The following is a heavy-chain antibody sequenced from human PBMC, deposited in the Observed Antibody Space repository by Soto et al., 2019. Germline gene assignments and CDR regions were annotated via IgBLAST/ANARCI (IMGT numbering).Heavy chain of an antibody. CDR2: IYYSGST. Sequence: SETLSLTCTVTGDSISSRSYYWGWIRQPPWKGLEWIGSIYYSGSTYNNPSLRSRVSMSIDTSKDQFSLKLKSVTAADTALYFCARQRTSVVTQAYFDVWGPGXLVTVSS. CDR1: GDSISSRSYY. J-gene: IGHJ4*02. V-gene: IGHV4-39*01. D-gene: IGHD2-21*02. CDR3: ARQRTSVVTQAYFDV.